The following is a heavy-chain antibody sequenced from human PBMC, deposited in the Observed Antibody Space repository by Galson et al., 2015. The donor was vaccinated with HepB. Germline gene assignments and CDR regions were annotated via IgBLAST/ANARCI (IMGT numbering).Heavy chain of an antibody. CDR3: ARGNILTGRGPPHYYYYGMDV. Sequence: SVKVSCKASGYTFTGYYMHWVRQAPGQGLEWMGWINPNSGGTNYAQKFQGWVTMTRDTSISTAYMELSRLRSDDTAVYYCARGNILTGRGPPHYYYYGMDVWGQGTTVTVSS. D-gene: IGHD3-9*01. J-gene: IGHJ6*02. CDR1: GYTFTGYY. CDR2: INPNSGGT. V-gene: IGHV1-2*04.